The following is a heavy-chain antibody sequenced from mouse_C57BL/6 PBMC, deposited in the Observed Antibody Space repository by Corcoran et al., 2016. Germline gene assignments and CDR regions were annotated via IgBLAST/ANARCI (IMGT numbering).Heavy chain of an antibody. CDR2: INPNNGGT. J-gene: IGHJ2*01. CDR1: GYMFTDYY. CDR3: ARSAVYYYGSSLYFDY. V-gene: IGHV1-26*01. D-gene: IGHD1-1*01. Sequence: EVQLQQSGPELVKPGASVKISCKASGYMFTDYYMNWVKQSHGKSLEWIGDINPNNGGTSYNQKFKGKATLTVDKSSSTAYMELRSLTSEDSAVYYCARSAVYYYGSSLYFDYWGQGTTLTVSS.